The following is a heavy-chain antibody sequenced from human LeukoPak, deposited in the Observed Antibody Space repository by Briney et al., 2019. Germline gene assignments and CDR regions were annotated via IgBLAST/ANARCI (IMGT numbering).Heavy chain of an antibody. D-gene: IGHD3-10*01. CDR3: ARGRRWFGEYFVPIQRPFDY. CDR1: GGSFSGYY. Sequence: SETLSLTCAVYGGSFSGYYWSWIRQPPGKGLEWVGEINHSGSTNYNPSLKSRVTISVDTSKNQFSLKLSSVTAADTAVYYCARGRRWFGEYFVPIQRPFDYWGQGTLVTVSS. J-gene: IGHJ4*02. CDR2: INHSGST. V-gene: IGHV4-34*01.